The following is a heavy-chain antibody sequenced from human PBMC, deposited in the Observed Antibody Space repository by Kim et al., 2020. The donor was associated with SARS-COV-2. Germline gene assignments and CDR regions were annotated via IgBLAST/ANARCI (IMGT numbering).Heavy chain of an antibody. V-gene: IGHV3-23*03. CDR3: AKGRDSSGYYYVSDY. Sequence: DSVKGRFTMSRDNSKNTLYLQMNSLRAEDTAVYYCAKGRDSSGYYYVSDYWGQGTLVTVSS. D-gene: IGHD3-22*01. J-gene: IGHJ4*02.